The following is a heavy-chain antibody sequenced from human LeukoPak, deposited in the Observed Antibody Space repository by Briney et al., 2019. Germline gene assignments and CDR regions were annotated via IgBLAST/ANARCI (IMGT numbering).Heavy chain of an antibody. Sequence: PSETLSLTCTVSGGSISGYYYNWIRQPPGQGLEWIEYIYYSGSTNYNPSLKSRVTISLDTSKNQFSLKLSSVTTADTAVYYCARSVVTLYWYFDLWGRGTLVTVCS. J-gene: IGHJ2*01. CDR3: ARSVVTLYWYFDL. D-gene: IGHD4-23*01. V-gene: IGHV4-59*01. CDR1: GGSISGYY. CDR2: IYYSGST.